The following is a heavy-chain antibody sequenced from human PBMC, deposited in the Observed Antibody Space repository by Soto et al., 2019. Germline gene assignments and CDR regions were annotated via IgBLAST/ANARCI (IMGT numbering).Heavy chain of an antibody. CDR3: ARGTSTSWFSFGVCTY. D-gene: IGHD6-13*01. CDR2: ISSSSSII. J-gene: IGHJ4*02. Sequence: GGSLRLSCAASGFTFSTYSMNWVRQAPGKGLEWVSYISSSSSIIYYADSVKGRFTISRDNAKNSLYLQMNSLRAEDTAVYYCARGTSTSWFSFGVCTYWGQGTLVTVSS. CDR1: GFTFSTYS. V-gene: IGHV3-48*01.